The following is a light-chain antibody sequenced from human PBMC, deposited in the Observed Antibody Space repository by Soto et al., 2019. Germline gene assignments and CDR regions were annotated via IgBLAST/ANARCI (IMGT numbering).Light chain of an antibody. V-gene: IGLV2-14*03. Sequence: QSALTQPASVSGSPGQSISISCIGTSSDVGAFNYVSWYQHHPGKAPQLIIYDVTSRPSGVSNRFSASKSGNTASLTISGLQADVVADYSSSSYTTSNTDVFGTGTKVNVL. CDR3: SSYTTSNTDV. J-gene: IGLJ1*01. CDR1: SSDVGAFNY. CDR2: DVT.